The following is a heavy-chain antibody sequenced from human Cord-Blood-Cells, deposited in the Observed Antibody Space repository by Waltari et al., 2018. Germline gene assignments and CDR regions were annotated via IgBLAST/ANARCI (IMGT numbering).Heavy chain of an antibody. D-gene: IGHD3-9*01. CDR1: GGPISSSSYY. J-gene: IGHJ4*02. CDR2: IYYSGST. Sequence: QLQLQESGPGLVKPSETLSPTCTVPGGPISSSSYYWGWIRQPPGKGLAWIGSIYYSGSTYYNPSLKSRVTISVDTSKNQFSLKLSSVTAADTAVYYCASFERGSAGYWGQGTLVTVSS. CDR3: ASFERGSAGY. V-gene: IGHV4-39*07.